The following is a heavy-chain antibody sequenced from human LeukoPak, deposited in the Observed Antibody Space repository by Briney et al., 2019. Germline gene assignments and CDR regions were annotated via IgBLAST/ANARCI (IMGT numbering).Heavy chain of an antibody. D-gene: IGHD3-10*01. J-gene: IGHJ4*02. CDR3: ARDDGSGSYYNYDY. CDR2: MNPNSGNT. V-gene: IGHV1-8*01. CDR1: VYTFTSYD. Sequence: ASVKVSCKASVYTFTSYDINWVRPATGQGLEWMGWMNPNSGNTGYAQKFQGRVTMTRNTSISTAYMELNSLRSEDTAVYYCARDDGSGSYYNYDYWGQGTLVTVSS.